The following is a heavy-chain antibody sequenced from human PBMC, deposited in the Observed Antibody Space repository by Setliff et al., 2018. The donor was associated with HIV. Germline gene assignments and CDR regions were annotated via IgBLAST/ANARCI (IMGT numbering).Heavy chain of an antibody. J-gene: IGHJ5*02. D-gene: IGHD2-2*01. CDR3: ARDFGGYCSSMSCPGLFDP. V-gene: IGHV1-69*04. Sequence: GASVKVSCKASRSTFNSHTINWVRQAPGQGLDWMGRIIPILGVANYAQRFQGKATITADKSTSTAYMELTSLRSEDTAVYYCARDFGGYCSSMSCPGLFDPWGQGTLVTVSS. CDR1: RSTFNSHT. CDR2: IIPILGVA.